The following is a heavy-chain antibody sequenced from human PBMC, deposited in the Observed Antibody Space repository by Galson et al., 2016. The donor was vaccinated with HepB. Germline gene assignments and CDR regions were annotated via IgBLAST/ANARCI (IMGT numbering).Heavy chain of an antibody. V-gene: IGHV3-23*01. CDR1: GFSFASHG. Sequence: SLRLSCAASGFSFASHGMSWVRQAPGKGLEWVAGIGGSGGNSYYADSVKGRFTISRDNSKKTLYVQMNSLRAEDTAVYYRAGLDGYDRVTFDMWGQGTMVTVSS. CDR2: IGGSGGNS. D-gene: IGHD3-22*01. CDR3: AGLDGYDRVTFDM. J-gene: IGHJ3*02.